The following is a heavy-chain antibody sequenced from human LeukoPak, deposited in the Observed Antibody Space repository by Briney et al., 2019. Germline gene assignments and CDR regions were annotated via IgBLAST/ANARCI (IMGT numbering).Heavy chain of an antibody. V-gene: IGHV4-39*01. CDR2: IYYSGST. CDR3: ARQAYSNYHFNY. D-gene: IGHD4-11*01. J-gene: IGHJ4*02. Sequence: PSETLSLTCAVSGGSISSSIYYCGSIRQPPGKGLEWIGSIYYSGSTYYNPSLKSRVTISVDTSKNQFSLKLSSVTAADTDVYSCARQAYSNYHFNYCGQGTLVTVSS. CDR1: GGSISSSIYY.